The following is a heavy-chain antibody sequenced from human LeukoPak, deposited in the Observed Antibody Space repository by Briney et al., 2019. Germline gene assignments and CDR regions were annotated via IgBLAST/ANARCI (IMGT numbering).Heavy chain of an antibody. CDR3: ARDVRGLIPNGKSYYFDY. D-gene: IGHD3-10*02. J-gene: IGHJ4*02. V-gene: IGHV1-18*01. CDR1: GYTFTSYG. CDR2: ISAYNGNT. Sequence: ASVKVSCKASGYTFTSYGISWVRQAPGQGLEWMGWISAYNGNTNYAQKLQGRVTITTNTSTSTAYMELRSLRSDYTAVYYCARDVRGLIPNGKSYYFDYWGQGTLVTVSS.